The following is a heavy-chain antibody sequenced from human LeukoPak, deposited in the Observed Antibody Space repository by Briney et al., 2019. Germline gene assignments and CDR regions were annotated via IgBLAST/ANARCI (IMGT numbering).Heavy chain of an antibody. CDR3: ARDQPAYYYGSGSPWEYNWFDP. Sequence: SVKVSCKASGGTFSSYAISWVRQAPGQGLEWMGRIIPILGIANYAQKFQGRVTITADKSTSTAYMELSSLRSEDTAVYYCARDQPAYYYGSGSPWEYNWFDPWGQGTLVTVSS. CDR2: IIPILGIA. CDR1: GGTFSSYA. J-gene: IGHJ5*02. V-gene: IGHV1-69*04. D-gene: IGHD3-10*01.